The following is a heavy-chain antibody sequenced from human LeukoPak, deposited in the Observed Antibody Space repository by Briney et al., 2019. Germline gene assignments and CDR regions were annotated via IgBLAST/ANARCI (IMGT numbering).Heavy chain of an antibody. J-gene: IGHJ6*02. D-gene: IGHD3/OR15-3a*01. CDR3: ATLGFLDQGRNYYGMDV. V-gene: IGHV1-24*01. Sequence: EASVKVSCTVSGYTLTELSMHWVRQAPGKGLEWMGGFDPEDGETIYAQKFQGRVTMTEDTSTDTAYMELSSLRSEDTAVYYCATLGFLDQGRNYYGMDVWGQGTTVTVSS. CDR1: GYTLTELS. CDR2: FDPEDGET.